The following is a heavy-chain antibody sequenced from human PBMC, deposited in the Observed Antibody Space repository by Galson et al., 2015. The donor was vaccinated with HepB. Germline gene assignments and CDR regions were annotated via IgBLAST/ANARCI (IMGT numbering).Heavy chain of an antibody. Sequence: TLSLTCTVSGGSISSYYWSWIRQPAGKGLEWIGRIYTSGSTNYNPSLKSRVTMSVDTSKNQFSLKLSSVTAADTAVYYCAREHGHYYDSSGYYSAWGQGTLVTVSS. V-gene: IGHV4-4*07. D-gene: IGHD3-22*01. J-gene: IGHJ5*02. CDR3: AREHGHYYDSSGYYSA. CDR1: GGSISSYY. CDR2: IYTSGST.